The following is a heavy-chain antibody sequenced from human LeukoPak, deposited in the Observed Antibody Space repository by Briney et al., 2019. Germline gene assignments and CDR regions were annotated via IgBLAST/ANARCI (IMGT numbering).Heavy chain of an antibody. Sequence: GASVKVSCKASGYTFTSYGISWVRQAPGQGLEWMGWISAYNGNTNYAQTLQGRVTITTDTSTSTAYMGLRSLRSDDTAVYYCARSDGSSSWYERPYYSYCMDVWGQGTTVTVSS. D-gene: IGHD6-13*01. CDR2: ISAYNGNT. V-gene: IGHV1-18*01. CDR1: GYTFTSYG. J-gene: IGHJ6*02. CDR3: ARSDGSSSWYERPYYSYCMDV.